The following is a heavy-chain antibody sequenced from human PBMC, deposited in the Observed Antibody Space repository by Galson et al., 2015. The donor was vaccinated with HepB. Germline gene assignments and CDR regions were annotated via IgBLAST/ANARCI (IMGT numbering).Heavy chain of an antibody. CDR2: ISGRSIYT. Sequence: SLRLSCAASGFDFSDYYMARIRQAPGKGLEWISYISGRSIYTNYADSVRGRFTISRDNAKNSLYLQMDSLGAEDTGVYFCAREPSDYWGQGTLVIVSS. V-gene: IGHV3-11*06. CDR1: GFDFSDYY. CDR3: AREPSDY. J-gene: IGHJ4*02.